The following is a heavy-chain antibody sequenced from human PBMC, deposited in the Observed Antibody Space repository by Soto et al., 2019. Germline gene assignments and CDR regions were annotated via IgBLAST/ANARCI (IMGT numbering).Heavy chain of an antibody. J-gene: IGHJ4*02. CDR3: AKDPGFLDYFDY. Sequence: GGSLRLSCAASGFTFSSYGMHWVRQAPGKGLEWVAVISYDGSNKYYADSVKGRFTISRDNSKNTLYLQMNSLRAEDTAVYYCAKDPGFLDYFDYWGQGTLVTVSS. D-gene: IGHD3-9*01. V-gene: IGHV3-30*18. CDR2: ISYDGSNK. CDR1: GFTFSSYG.